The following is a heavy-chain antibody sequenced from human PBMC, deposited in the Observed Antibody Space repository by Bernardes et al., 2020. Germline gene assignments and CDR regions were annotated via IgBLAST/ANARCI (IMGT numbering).Heavy chain of an antibody. CDR2: IYHSGST. V-gene: IGHV4-38-2*01. Sequence: SETLSLTCAVSGYSISSGYYWGCIRQPPGKGLEWIGSIYHSGSTYYNPSLKSRVTISVDTSKNQFSLKLSSVTAADTAVYYCARGGAYSSSTIDYWGQGTLVTVSS. CDR3: ARGGAYSSSTIDY. J-gene: IGHJ4*02. CDR1: GYSISSGYY. D-gene: IGHD6-6*01.